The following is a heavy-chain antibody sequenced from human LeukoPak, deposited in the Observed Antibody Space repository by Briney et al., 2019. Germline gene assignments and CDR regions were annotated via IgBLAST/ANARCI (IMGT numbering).Heavy chain of an antibody. D-gene: IGHD6-19*01. J-gene: IGHJ4*02. V-gene: IGHV4-59*08. CDR3: ATQGLAVAGTVDY. CDR2: IYYSGST. Sequence: SETLSLTCTVSGGSINSYYWSWIRQPPGKGLEWIGYIYYSGSTNYNPSLKSRVTISVDTSKNQFSLKLSSVTAADTAVYYCATQGLAVAGTVDYWGQGTLVTVSS. CDR1: GGSINSYY.